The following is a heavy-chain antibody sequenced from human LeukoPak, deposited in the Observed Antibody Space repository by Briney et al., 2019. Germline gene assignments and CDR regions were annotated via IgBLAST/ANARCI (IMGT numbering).Heavy chain of an antibody. CDR3: ARVPHYYDSSGLDY. CDR1: GGTFSSYA. D-gene: IGHD3-22*01. Sequence: SVKVSCTASGGTFSSYAISWVRQAPGQGLEWMGGIIPIFGTANYAQKFQGRVTITADESTSTAYMELSSLRSEDTAVYYCARVPHYYDSSGLDYWGQGTLVTVSS. CDR2: IIPIFGTA. V-gene: IGHV1-69*01. J-gene: IGHJ4*02.